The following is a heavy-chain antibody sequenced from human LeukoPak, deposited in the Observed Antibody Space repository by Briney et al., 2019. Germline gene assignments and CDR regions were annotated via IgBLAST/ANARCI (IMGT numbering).Heavy chain of an antibody. CDR1: GFTYYNYA. CDR3: AKHEVYGSGSSLSALEI. Sequence: GGSLRLSCAASGFTYYNYATSWVRQAPGKGLEWVSGISGSGDITFYADSVKGRFTISRDNSKDTLSLQMNGLRAEDTAVYYCAKHEVYGSGSSLSALEIWGQGTMVSVSS. V-gene: IGHV3-23*01. D-gene: IGHD3-10*01. CDR2: ISGSGDIT. J-gene: IGHJ3*02.